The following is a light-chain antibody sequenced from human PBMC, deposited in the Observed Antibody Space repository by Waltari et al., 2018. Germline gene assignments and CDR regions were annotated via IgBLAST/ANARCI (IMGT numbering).Light chain of an antibody. CDR2: GAS. V-gene: IGKV1-12*01. Sequence: IQMTQSPSSVSASVGDRGSIPCRASLGISNWLAWYQQKPGKAPRLLIYGASTVQSGTPARFTGSGSGTDFILTINGLQPEDFGTYYCQQTEGFPWTFGQGTKVEFK. CDR1: LGISNW. CDR3: QQTEGFPWT. J-gene: IGKJ1*01.